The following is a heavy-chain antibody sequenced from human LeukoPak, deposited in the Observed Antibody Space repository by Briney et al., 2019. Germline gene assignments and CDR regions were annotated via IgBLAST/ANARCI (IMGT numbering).Heavy chain of an antibody. Sequence: ASVKVSCKASGYTLTGYYMHWVRQAPGQGLEWMGWINPNSGGTNYAQKFQGRVTMTRDTSISTAYMELSRLRSDDTAVYYCARPFYSGSHTDYWGQGTLVTVSS. CDR2: INPNSGGT. J-gene: IGHJ4*02. CDR1: GYTLTGYY. D-gene: IGHD1-26*01. CDR3: ARPFYSGSHTDY. V-gene: IGHV1-2*02.